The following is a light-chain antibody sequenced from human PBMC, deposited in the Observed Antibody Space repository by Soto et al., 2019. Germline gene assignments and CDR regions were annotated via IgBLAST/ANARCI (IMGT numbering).Light chain of an antibody. CDR1: SSDIGGYNF. V-gene: IGLV2-14*03. CDR3: NSYRTVSTYV. J-gene: IGLJ1*01. CDR2: DVS. Sequence: QSALTQPASVSGSPGQLITISCTGTSSDIGGYNFVSWYQHHPGKAPKLLIHDVSNRPSGVSSRFSGSKSGNTASLTISGLQAEDEADYYCNSYRTVSTYVFGTGTKLTVL.